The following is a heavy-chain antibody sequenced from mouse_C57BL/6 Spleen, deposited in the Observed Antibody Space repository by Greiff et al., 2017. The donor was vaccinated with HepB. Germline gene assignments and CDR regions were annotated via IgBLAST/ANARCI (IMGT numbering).Heavy chain of an antibody. D-gene: IGHD4-1*01. Sequence: EVLLVASGGGLVKPGGSLTLSCAASGFTFSSYAISCVRQTPEKRLEWVATISDGGNYTYYPDNVMGRFTISRDNAKNNLYLQMSHLKSEDTAMYYCARAANWDVYYAMDYWGQGTSVTVSS. CDR2: ISDGGNYT. V-gene: IGHV5-4*01. J-gene: IGHJ4*01. CDR3: ARAANWDVYYAMDY. CDR1: GFTFSSYA.